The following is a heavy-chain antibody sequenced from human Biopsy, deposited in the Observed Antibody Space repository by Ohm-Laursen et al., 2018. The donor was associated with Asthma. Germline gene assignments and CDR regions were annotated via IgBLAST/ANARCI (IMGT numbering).Heavy chain of an antibody. D-gene: IGHD3-10*01. CDR2: ISVYNGNT. V-gene: IGHV1-18*01. CDR3: ARAVDYSHYYGMDV. J-gene: IGHJ6*02. Sequence: SSVNVSCKTSGYTFNSVGITWVRQAPGQGLEWMGWISVYNGNTQVAQKLQDRVTMITDTSTSTAYVELRSLRSDDTAVYFCARAVDYSHYYGMDVWGQGTTVTVS. CDR1: GYTFNSVG.